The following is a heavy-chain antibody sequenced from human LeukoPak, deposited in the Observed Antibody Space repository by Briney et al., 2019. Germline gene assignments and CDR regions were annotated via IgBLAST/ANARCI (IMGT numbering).Heavy chain of an antibody. D-gene: IGHD6-6*01. J-gene: IGHJ4*02. CDR1: GCTLTELS. Sequence: ASVKVSCKVSGCTLTELSMHWVRQAPGKGLEWMGGFDPEDGETIYAQKFRGRVTMTEDTSTDTAYMELSSLRSEDTAVYYCAAARLAARKFDYWGQGTLVTVSS. V-gene: IGHV1-24*01. CDR2: FDPEDGET. CDR3: AAARLAARKFDY.